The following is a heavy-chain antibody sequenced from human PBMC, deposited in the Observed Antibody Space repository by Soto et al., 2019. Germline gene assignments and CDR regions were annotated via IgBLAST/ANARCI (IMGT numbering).Heavy chain of an antibody. CDR3: ARASGESYPGSRVFDS. CDR2: IIPIFGTA. J-gene: IGHJ4*02. Sequence: SVKVSCKASGGTFSSYAISWVRQAPGQGLEWMGGIIPIFGTANYAQKFQGRVTITADESTSTAYMELNSLRAEDTAIYYCARASGESYPGSRVFDSWGQGTRVTVSS. D-gene: IGHD3-10*01. V-gene: IGHV1-69*13. CDR1: GGTFSSYA.